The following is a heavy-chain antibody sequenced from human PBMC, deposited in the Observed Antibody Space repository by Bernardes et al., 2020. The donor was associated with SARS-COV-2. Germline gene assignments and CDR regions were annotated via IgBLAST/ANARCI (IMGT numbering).Heavy chain of an antibody. D-gene: IGHD5-12*01. V-gene: IGHV4-59*01. J-gene: IGHJ4*02. CDR3: ARVPERGLSGLPDPYFDN. Sequence: SETLSLTCTVSGGSINGYFWSWIRQPPGEGLEWIGYVHYTGTINYNPSLKSRVIISVDTSKKQFFLRLTSVTAADTAVYYCARVPERGLSGLPDPYFDNRGQGTLVTDSS. CDR2: VHYTGTI. CDR1: GGSINGYF.